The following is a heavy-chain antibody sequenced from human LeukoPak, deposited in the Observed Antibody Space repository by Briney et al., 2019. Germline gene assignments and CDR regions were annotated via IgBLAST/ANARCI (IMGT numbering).Heavy chain of an antibody. CDR3: ALYGSGSYRHPIDY. Sequence: GASVKVSCKASGGTFSSYAISWVRQAPGQGLEWMGGIIPIFGTANYAQKFQGRVTITADESTRTAYMELSSLRSEDTAVYYCALYGSGSYRHPIDYRGQGTLVTVSS. J-gene: IGHJ4*02. V-gene: IGHV1-69*13. CDR1: GGTFSSYA. D-gene: IGHD3-10*01. CDR2: IIPIFGTA.